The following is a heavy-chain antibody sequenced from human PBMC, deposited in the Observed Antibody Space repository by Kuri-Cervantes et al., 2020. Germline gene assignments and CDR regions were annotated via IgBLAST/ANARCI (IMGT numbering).Heavy chain of an antibody. V-gene: IGHV4-39*07. CDR2: IYYSGST. J-gene: IGHJ4*02. D-gene: IGHD4-17*01. CDR1: GGSISSSSYY. Sequence: SETLSLTCTVSGGSISSSSYYWGWIRQPPGKGLEWIGSIYYSGSTHYNPSLKSRVTISVDTSKSQFSLKLSSVTAADTAVYYCARGDDYGDYQFYFDYWGQGTLVTVSS. CDR3: ARGDDYGDYQFYFDY.